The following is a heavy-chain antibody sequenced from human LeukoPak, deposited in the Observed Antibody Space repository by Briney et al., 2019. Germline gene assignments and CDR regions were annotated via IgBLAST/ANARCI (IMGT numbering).Heavy chain of an antibody. D-gene: IGHD3-22*01. J-gene: IGHJ2*01. Sequence: GRSLRLFCAASGFTFSSYGMHWVRQDPGKGLEWVAVIWYDGSNKYYADSVKGRFTISRDNSKNTLYLQMNSLRAEDTAVYYCARDALYYYDSSGYYYWYFDLWGRGTLVTVSS. CDR2: IWYDGSNK. CDR1: GFTFSSYG. CDR3: ARDALYYYDSSGYYYWYFDL. V-gene: IGHV3-33*01.